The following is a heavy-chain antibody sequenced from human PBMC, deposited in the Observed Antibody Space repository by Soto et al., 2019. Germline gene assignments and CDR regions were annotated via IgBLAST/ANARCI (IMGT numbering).Heavy chain of an antibody. D-gene: IGHD3-10*01. Sequence: ASVKVSCQTSGYTFTSYAMHWVRQAPGQRLEWMGWINAGNGNTKYSQKFQGRVTITRDTSASTAYMELSSLGSEDTAVYYCASPLWFGEAQFYYYYGMDVWGQGTTVTVSS. CDR2: INAGNGNT. V-gene: IGHV1-3*01. CDR3: ASPLWFGEAQFYYYYGMDV. CDR1: GYTFTSYA. J-gene: IGHJ6*02.